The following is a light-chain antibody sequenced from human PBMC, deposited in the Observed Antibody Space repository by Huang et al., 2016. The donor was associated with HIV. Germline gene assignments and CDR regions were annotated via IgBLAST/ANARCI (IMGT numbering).Light chain of an antibody. CDR2: GAS. J-gene: IGKJ1*01. Sequence: EIVMTQSPATLSVSPGERATLSCRASESIGTKLAWFQQKPGQAPRLLIHGASTRATGIPARFSGSGSGTEFTFTITSLQSEDFAVYYCQQYNNWRTFGQGTRVEV. CDR3: QQYNNWRT. V-gene: IGKV3-15*01. CDR1: ESIGTK.